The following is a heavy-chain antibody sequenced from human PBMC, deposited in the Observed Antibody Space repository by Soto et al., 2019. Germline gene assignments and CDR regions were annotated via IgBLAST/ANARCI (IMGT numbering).Heavy chain of an antibody. CDR2: ISYDGSNK. V-gene: IGHV3-30-3*01. CDR3: ARDRSGWYPCDY. Sequence: QVQLVESGGGVVQPGRSLRLSCAASGFTFSSYAMHWVRQAPGKGLEWVAVISYDGSNKYYADSVKGRFTISRDNSKNTLYLQMNSLRAEDTAVYYCARDRSGWYPCDYWGQGTLVTVSS. J-gene: IGHJ4*02. CDR1: GFTFSSYA. D-gene: IGHD6-19*01.